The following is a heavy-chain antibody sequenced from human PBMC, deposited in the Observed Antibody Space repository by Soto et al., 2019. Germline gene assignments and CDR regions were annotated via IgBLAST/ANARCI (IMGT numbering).Heavy chain of an antibody. CDR1: GYTFTTYN. Sequence: ASVTVSCKASGYTFTTYNIHWVRQAPGQGLEWMGIINPSGGSTSYAQKFQGRVTMTRDTSTSTVYMELSSLRSEDTAVYYCARVGPLFYYSSGSTTPDYFDYWGQGIPVTSPQ. J-gene: IGHJ4*02. D-gene: IGHD3-10*01. CDR2: INPSGGST. CDR3: ARVGPLFYYSSGSTTPDYFDY. V-gene: IGHV1-46*01.